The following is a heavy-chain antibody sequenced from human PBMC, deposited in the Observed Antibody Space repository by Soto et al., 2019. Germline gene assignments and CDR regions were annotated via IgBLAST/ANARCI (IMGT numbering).Heavy chain of an antibody. CDR2: INSEGSST. D-gene: IGHD6-19*01. V-gene: IGHV3-74*01. Sequence: EVQLVESGGGLVQPGASLRLSCAASGFTFSSYWMHWVRQAPGKGLVWVSRINSEGSSTSYADAVKGRFTSARDNAKNTLYLQMNSLRAEDTAVYYGARDRQIAVAQKGYMDVWGKGTTVTVSS. CDR3: ARDRQIAVAQKGYMDV. CDR1: GFTFSSYW. J-gene: IGHJ6*03.